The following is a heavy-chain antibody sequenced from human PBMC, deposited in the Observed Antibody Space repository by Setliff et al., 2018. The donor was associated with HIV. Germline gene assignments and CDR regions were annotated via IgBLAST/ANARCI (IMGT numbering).Heavy chain of an antibody. V-gene: IGHV1-18*01. J-gene: IGHJ6*02. CDR3: AREIGDYYDSSGYYPPTDYYYGMDV. CDR1: GYTFTSYD. Sequence: ASVKVSSKASGYTFTSYDISWVRQAPGQGLGWMGWISAYNGNTNYAQKLQGRVTMTTDTSTSTAYMELRSLRSDDTAVYYCAREIGDYYDSSGYYPPTDYYYGMDVWGQGTTVTVSS. CDR2: ISAYNGNT. D-gene: IGHD3-22*01.